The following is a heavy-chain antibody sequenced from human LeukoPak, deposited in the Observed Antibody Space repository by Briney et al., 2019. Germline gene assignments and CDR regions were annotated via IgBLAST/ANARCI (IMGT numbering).Heavy chain of an antibody. D-gene: IGHD3-22*01. V-gene: IGHV3-30*03. Sequence: PGRSLRLSCAASGFTFSSYGMHWVRQAPGKGLEWVAVISYDGSNEYYADSVKGRFTISRDNSKNTLYLQMNSLRADDTAVYYCARDGPSIMIDFDYWGQGTLVTVSS. J-gene: IGHJ4*02. CDR1: GFTFSSYG. CDR2: ISYDGSNE. CDR3: ARDGPSIMIDFDY.